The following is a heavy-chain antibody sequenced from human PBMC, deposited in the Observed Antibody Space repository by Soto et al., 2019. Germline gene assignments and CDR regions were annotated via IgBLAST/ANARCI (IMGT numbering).Heavy chain of an antibody. CDR3: AKNGRAEAMYNWFEP. J-gene: IGHJ5*02. D-gene: IGHD6-13*01. V-gene: IGHV3-23*01. Sequence: EVQLLESGGGLVQPGGSLRLSCTGSGFTFSSYAMNWVRQAPGKGLECVSTISGSGGTTYYADSVKGRFTISRDNSKNTLYLQLSSLGAEDTAVYYCAKNGRAEAMYNWFEPWRQGTLVTVSS. CDR1: GFTFSSYA. CDR2: ISGSGGTT.